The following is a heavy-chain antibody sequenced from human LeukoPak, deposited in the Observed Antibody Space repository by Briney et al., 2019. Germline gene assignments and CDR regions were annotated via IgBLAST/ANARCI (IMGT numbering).Heavy chain of an antibody. J-gene: IGHJ4*02. Sequence: ASVKVSCKVSGYTLTELSMHWVRQAPGKGLEWMGGFDPEDGETIYAQKFQGRVTMTEDTSTDTAYMELSSLRSEDTAVYYCARATRIAAAGTYPIDYWGQGTLVTVSS. CDR1: GYTLTELS. CDR2: FDPEDGET. CDR3: ARATRIAAAGTYPIDY. V-gene: IGHV1-24*01. D-gene: IGHD6-13*01.